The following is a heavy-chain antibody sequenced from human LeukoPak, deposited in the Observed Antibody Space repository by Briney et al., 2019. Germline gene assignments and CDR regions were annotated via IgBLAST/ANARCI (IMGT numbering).Heavy chain of an antibody. CDR3: ARTYSLYYDILTGYWAEYYFDY. V-gene: IGHV1-2*04. D-gene: IGHD3-9*01. CDR1: GYTFTGYY. CDR2: INPNSGGT. Sequence: GASVKVSCKASGYTFTGYYMHWVRQAPGQGLEWMGWINPNSGGTNYGQKFQGWVTMTRDTSISTAYMELSRLRSDDTAVYYCARTYSLYYDILTGYWAEYYFDYWGQGTLVTVSS. J-gene: IGHJ4*02.